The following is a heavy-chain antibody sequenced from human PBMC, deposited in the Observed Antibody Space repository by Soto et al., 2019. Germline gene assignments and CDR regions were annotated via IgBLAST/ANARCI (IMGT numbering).Heavy chain of an antibody. V-gene: IGHV3-23*01. CDR3: AKAPFYYYGMDV. Sequence: GGSLRLSXAASGFTFSSYAMSWVRQAPGKGLEWVSAISGSADSTYYADSVKGRFTIPRDNSKNTLNLQMNSLRAEDTAVYYCAKAPFYYYGMDVWGQGTTVTVSS. CDR1: GFTFSSYA. J-gene: IGHJ6*02. CDR2: ISGSADST.